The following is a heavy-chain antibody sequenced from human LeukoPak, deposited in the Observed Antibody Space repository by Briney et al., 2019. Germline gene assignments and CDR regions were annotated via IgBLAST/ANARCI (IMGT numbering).Heavy chain of an antibody. CDR1: GGSISSGSYY. D-gene: IGHD5-24*01. CDR2: IYTSGST. V-gene: IGHV4-61*02. Sequence: PSETLSLTCTVSGGSISSGSYYWSWIRQPAGKGLEWIGRIYTSGSTNYNPSLKSRVTISLDTSKNQFSLKLSSVTAADTAVYYCARQRWLQNYFDPWGQGTLVTVSS. CDR3: ARQRWLQNYFDP. J-gene: IGHJ5*02.